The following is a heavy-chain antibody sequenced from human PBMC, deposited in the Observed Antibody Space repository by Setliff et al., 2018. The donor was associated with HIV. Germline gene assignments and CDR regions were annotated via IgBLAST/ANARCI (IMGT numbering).Heavy chain of an antibody. D-gene: IGHD2-2*01. CDR1: GGSISGYY. CDR3: VRGFCSSTTCYEDYYYMDV. J-gene: IGHJ6*03. V-gene: IGHV4-59*01. Sequence: SETLSLTCTVSGGSISGYYWSWIRQPPGKGLEWIGTIFYTGNTNYSPSLKSRVTLSGGMSENQLFLRLTSVTAADTAVYYCVRGFCSSTTCYEDYYYMDVWGKGSTVTVSS. CDR2: IFYTGNT.